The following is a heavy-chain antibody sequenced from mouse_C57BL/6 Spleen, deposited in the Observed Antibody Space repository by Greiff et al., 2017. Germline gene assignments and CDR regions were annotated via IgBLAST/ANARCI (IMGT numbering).Heavy chain of an antibody. D-gene: IGHD2-5*01. J-gene: IGHJ3*01. Sequence: QVQLQQSGAELVRPGASVTLSCKASGYTFTDYEMHWVKQTPVHGLEWIGAIDPETGGTAYNQKFKGKAILTADKSSSTAYMELRSLTSEDSAVYYCTREESKPCAYGGQGTLVTVAA. CDR3: TREESKPCAY. CDR2: IDPETGGT. CDR1: GYTFTDYE. V-gene: IGHV1-15*01.